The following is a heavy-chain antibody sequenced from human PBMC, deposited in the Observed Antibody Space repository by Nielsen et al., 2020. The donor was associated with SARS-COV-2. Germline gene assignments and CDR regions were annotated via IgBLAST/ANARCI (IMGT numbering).Heavy chain of an antibody. CDR3: ARDAGTNFDY. D-gene: IGHD3-10*01. J-gene: IGHJ4*02. Sequence: GESLKISCAASGFTFSDHYMDWVRQAPGKGLEWVSGISWNSGSIGYADSVKGRFTISRDNSKNTLYLQMNSLRAEDTAVYYCARDAGTNFDYWGQGTLVTVSS. CDR1: GFTFSDHY. CDR2: ISWNSGSI. V-gene: IGHV3-69-1*01.